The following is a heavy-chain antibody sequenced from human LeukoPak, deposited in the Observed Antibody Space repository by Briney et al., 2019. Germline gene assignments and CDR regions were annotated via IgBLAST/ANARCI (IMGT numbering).Heavy chain of an antibody. Sequence: PSETLSLTCTVSGGSISSYYWSWIRQPPGKGLEWIGYIYYSGSTNYNPSLKSRVTISVDTSKNQFSLKLSSVTAADTAVYYCASHKYSSGLFEYWGQGTLVTVSP. V-gene: IGHV4-59*08. D-gene: IGHD6-19*01. J-gene: IGHJ4*02. CDR1: GGSISSYY. CDR3: ASHKYSSGLFEY. CDR2: IYYSGST.